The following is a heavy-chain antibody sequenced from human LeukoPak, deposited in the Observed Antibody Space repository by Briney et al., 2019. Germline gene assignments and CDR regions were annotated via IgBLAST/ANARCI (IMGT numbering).Heavy chain of an antibody. CDR1: GGSISSGGYS. CDR3: ARLPIGYGDYGNDAFDT. V-gene: IGHV4-30-2*01. Sequence: PSETLSLTCAVSGGSISSGGYSWSWIRQPPGKGLEWIGYIYHSGSTYYNPSLKSRVTISVDRSKNQFSLKLSSVTAADTAVYYCARLPIGYGDYGNDAFDTWGQGTMVTVSS. J-gene: IGHJ3*02. D-gene: IGHD4-17*01. CDR2: IYHSGST.